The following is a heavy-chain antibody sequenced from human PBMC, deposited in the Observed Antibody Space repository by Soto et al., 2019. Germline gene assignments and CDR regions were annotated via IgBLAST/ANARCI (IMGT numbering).Heavy chain of an antibody. CDR1: GYAFTSYA. CDR2: INAGNGNT. CDR3: AREGTYYDFWSGYSPGAFDI. J-gene: IGHJ3*02. V-gene: IGHV1-3*01. Sequence: ASVRVSCRAAGYAFTSYAMHWVRQAPGQRLEWMGWINAGNGNTKYSQKFQGRVTITRDTSASTAYMELSSLRSEDTAVYYCAREGTYYDFWSGYSPGAFDIWGQGTMVTVSS. D-gene: IGHD3-3*01.